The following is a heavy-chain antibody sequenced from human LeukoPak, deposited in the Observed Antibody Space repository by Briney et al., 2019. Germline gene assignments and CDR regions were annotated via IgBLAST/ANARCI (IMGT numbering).Heavy chain of an antibody. J-gene: IGHJ6*03. V-gene: IGHV4-34*01. CDR2: INHSGST. Sequence: SETLSLTCAVYGGSFSGYYWSWIRQPPGKGLEWIGEINHSGSTNYNPSLKSRVTISVDTSKNQFSLKLSSVTAADTAVYYCARGLYYFYCMDVWGKGTTVTVSS. CDR1: GGSFSGYY. CDR3: ARGLYYFYCMDV.